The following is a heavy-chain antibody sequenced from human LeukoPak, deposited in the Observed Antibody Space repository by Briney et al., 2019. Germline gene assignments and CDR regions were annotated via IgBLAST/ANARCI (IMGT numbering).Heavy chain of an antibody. V-gene: IGHV3-7*03. CDR1: GFTFSSYW. CDR3: ARDTGRGTKNFDP. J-gene: IGHJ5*02. Sequence: GGSLRLSCAASGFTFSSYWMSWVRQAPGKGLEWVANIKQDGSEKYYVDSVKGRFTISRDNAKNSLYLQMNSLKTEDTAVYYCARDTGRGTKNFDPWGQGTLVTVSS. CDR2: IKQDGSEK. D-gene: IGHD1/OR15-1a*01.